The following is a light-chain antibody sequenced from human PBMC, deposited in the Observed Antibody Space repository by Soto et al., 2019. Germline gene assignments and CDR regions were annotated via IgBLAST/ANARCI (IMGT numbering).Light chain of an antibody. CDR3: QQYNNWRVT. J-gene: IGKJ1*01. CDR2: GAS. CDR1: RSVSNN. V-gene: IGKV3-15*01. Sequence: EIVMTQSGATRSVSAXGXXXXPXXASRSVSNNLAWYQQKPGQAPRLLIYGASTRATGIPARFSGSGSGTEFTLTISSLQSEDFAVYYCQQYNNWRVTFGQGTKVDI.